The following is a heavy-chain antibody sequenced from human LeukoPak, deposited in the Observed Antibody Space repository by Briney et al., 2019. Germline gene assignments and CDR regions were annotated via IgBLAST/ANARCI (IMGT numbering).Heavy chain of an antibody. Sequence: ASVKVSCKASGGSFSSYAFNWVRQAPGQGLEWMGGIMPTFDTANYAQKFQGRVTITTDESTSTAYMEFSSLRSEDTAMYYCATFYSSGYYFLYRGQGTLVTVSS. CDR2: IMPTFDTA. CDR1: GGSFSSYA. J-gene: IGHJ4*02. D-gene: IGHD3-22*01. V-gene: IGHV1-69*05. CDR3: ATFYSSGYYFLY.